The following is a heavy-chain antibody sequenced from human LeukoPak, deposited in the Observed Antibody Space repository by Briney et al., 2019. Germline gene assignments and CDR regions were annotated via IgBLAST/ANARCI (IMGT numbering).Heavy chain of an antibody. D-gene: IGHD2-21*02. CDR3: ARGRGGEAYCGGDCYSGVFSWFDP. J-gene: IGHJ5*02. V-gene: IGHV3-30*04. CDR2: ISYDGSNK. CDR1: GFTFSSYA. Sequence: PGGSLRLSCAASGFTFSSYAMHWVRQAPGKGLEWVAVISYDGSNKYYADSVKGRFTISRDNSKNTLYLQMNSLRAEDTAVYYCARGRGGEAYCGGDCYSGVFSWFDPWGQGTLVTVSS.